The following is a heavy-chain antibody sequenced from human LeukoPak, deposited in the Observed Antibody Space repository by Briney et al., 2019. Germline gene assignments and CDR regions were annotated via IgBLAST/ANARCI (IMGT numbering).Heavy chain of an antibody. D-gene: IGHD7-27*01. CDR3: ARATGDLQSDY. J-gene: IGHJ4*02. Sequence: GGSLRLSCAASGFTFSSYSMNWVRQAPGKGLEWVSSISSSSSYIYYADSVKGRFTISRDNAKNSLYLQVNSLRAEDTAVYYCARATGDLQSDYWGQGTLVTVSS. CDR2: ISSSSSYI. CDR1: GFTFSSYS. V-gene: IGHV3-21*01.